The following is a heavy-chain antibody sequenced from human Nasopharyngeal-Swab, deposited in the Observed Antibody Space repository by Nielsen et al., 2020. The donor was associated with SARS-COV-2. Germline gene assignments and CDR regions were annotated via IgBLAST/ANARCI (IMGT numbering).Heavy chain of an antibody. Sequence: GGSLSLSCAASGFTFSSYGMHWVRQAPGKGLEWVAVISYDGSNKYYADSVKGRFTISRDNSKNTLYLQMNSLRAEDTAVYYCAKEAYVSIVRGVTPWFDPWGQGTLVTVSS. CDR2: ISYDGSNK. J-gene: IGHJ5*02. CDR1: GFTFSSYG. CDR3: AKEAYVSIVRGVTPWFDP. V-gene: IGHV3-30*18. D-gene: IGHD3-10*01.